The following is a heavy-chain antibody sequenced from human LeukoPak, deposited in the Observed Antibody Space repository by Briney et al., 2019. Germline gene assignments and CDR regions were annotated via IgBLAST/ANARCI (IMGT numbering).Heavy chain of an antibody. CDR1: GGSISSYY. J-gene: IGHJ4*02. D-gene: IGHD6-13*01. Sequence: SETLSLTCTVSGGSISSYYWSWIRQPPGKGLEWIGYVYYTGSTNYNPSLKSRVTISVDTSKNQFSLKLSSVTAADTAVYYCARGKAGTEDYWGQGTLVTVSS. CDR3: ARGKAGTEDY. V-gene: IGHV4-59*01. CDR2: VYYTGST.